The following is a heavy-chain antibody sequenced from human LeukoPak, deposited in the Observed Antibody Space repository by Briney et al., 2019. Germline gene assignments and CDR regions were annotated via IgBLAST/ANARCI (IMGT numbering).Heavy chain of an antibody. J-gene: IGHJ5*02. CDR2: IYHSGST. CDR3: TREIAAAGTMDWFDP. D-gene: IGHD6-13*01. Sequence: SETLSLTCTVSGGSISSGGYHWSWIRQPPGKGLEWIGYIYHSGSTYYNPSLKSRVTISVDRSKNQFSLKLSSVTAADTAVYYCTREIAAAGTMDWFDPWGQGTLVTVSS. V-gene: IGHV4-30-2*01. CDR1: GGSISSGGYH.